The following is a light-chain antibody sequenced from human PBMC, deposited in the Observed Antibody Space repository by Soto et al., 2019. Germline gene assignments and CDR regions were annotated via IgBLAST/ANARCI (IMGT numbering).Light chain of an antibody. CDR1: QSVSSNY. V-gene: IGKV3-20*01. Sequence: EIVLTQSPGTLSLSPGERATLSCRASQSVSSNYLAWYQQKPGQAPRPLIYGASSRATGIPDRFSGSGAGTDFTLTISRLESEDFAVYYCQQYNNWPPTFGQGTKV. J-gene: IGKJ1*01. CDR3: QQYNNWPPT. CDR2: GAS.